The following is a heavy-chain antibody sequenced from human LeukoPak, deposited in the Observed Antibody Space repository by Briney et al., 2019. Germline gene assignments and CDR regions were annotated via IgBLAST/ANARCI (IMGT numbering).Heavy chain of an antibody. J-gene: IGHJ5*02. CDR1: GGSISSSSYY. V-gene: IGHV4-39*07. D-gene: IGHD1-20*01. CDR2: IYYSGST. Sequence: TSETLSLTCTVSGGSISSSSYYWGWIRQPPGKGLEWIGSIYYSGSTYYNPSLKSRVTISVDTSKNQFSLKLSSVTAADTAVYYCARAKPTWYNWNYNWFDPWGQGTLVTVSS. CDR3: ARAKPTWYNWNYNWFDP.